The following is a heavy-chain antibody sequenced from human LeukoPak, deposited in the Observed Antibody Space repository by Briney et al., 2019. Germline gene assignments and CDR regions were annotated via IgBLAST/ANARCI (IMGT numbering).Heavy chain of an antibody. CDR1: GFTFSSYA. CDR3: AIFGVVFDFDY. Sequence: GGSLRLSCAASGFTFSSYAMSWVRQAPGKGLEWVSGISGSGGSTYYVDSVKGRFTFSRDNSKNTLYLQMNSLRAEDTAVYYCAIFGVVFDFDYWGQGTLVTVSS. CDR2: ISGSGGST. J-gene: IGHJ4*02. D-gene: IGHD3-3*01. V-gene: IGHV3-23*01.